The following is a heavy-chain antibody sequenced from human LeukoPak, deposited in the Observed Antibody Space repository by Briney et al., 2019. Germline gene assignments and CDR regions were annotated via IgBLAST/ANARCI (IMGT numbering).Heavy chain of an antibody. CDR3: ARDVASSGYYWD. D-gene: IGHD3-22*01. CDR2: INPSGGST. J-gene: IGHJ4*02. CDR1: GYTFTSYY. Sequence: EASVKVSCKASGYTFTSYYMHWVRQAPGQGLEWMGIINPSGGSTSYAQEFQGRVTMTRDTSTSTVYMELSSLRSDDTAVYYCARDVASSGYYWDWGQGTLVTVSS. V-gene: IGHV1-46*01.